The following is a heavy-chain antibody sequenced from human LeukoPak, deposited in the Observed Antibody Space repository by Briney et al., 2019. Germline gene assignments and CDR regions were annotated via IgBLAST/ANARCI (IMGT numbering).Heavy chain of an antibody. CDR1: GGSISSYY. V-gene: IGHV4-59*01. Sequence: SETLSLTCTVSGGSISSYYWSWIRQPPGKGLEWIGYIYYSGSTNYNPSLKSRVTISVDTSKNQFSLKLSSVTAADTAVYYCARISNSGYNSRGAFDIWGQGTMVTVSS. CDR2: IYYSGST. J-gene: IGHJ3*02. D-gene: IGHD3-22*01. CDR3: ARISNSGYNSRGAFDI.